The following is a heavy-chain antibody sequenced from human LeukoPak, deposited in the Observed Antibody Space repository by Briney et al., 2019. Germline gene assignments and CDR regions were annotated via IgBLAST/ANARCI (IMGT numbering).Heavy chain of an antibody. J-gene: IGHJ6*02. D-gene: IGHD1-26*01. Sequence: PGGSLRLSCAASGFTFSSYAMSWVRQAPAKGLEWVSGISGSGGGTDYADSVKGRFTISRDNSKNTLYLQMNSLRAEDTAVYYCAKDRGSSGRYYGMDVWGQGTTVTVS. CDR1: GFTFSSYA. CDR3: AKDRGSSGRYYGMDV. V-gene: IGHV3-23*01. CDR2: ISGSGGGT.